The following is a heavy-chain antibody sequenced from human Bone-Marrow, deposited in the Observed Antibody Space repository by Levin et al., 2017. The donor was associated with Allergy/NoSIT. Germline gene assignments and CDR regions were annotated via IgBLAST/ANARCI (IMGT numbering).Heavy chain of an antibody. CDR2: IIPIFGTA. D-gene: IGHD2-15*01. Sequence: ASVKVSCKASGGTFSSYAISWVRQAPGQGLEWMGGIIPIFGTANYAQKFQGRVTITADKSTSTAYMELSSLRSEDTAVYYCARGYCSGGSCYLRSTHYYYYGMDVWGQGTTVTVSS. J-gene: IGHJ6*02. CDR1: GGTFSSYA. V-gene: IGHV1-69*06. CDR3: ARGYCSGGSCYLRSTHYYYYGMDV.